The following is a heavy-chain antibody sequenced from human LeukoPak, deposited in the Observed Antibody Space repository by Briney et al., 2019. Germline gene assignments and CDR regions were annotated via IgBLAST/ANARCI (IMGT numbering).Heavy chain of an antibody. CDR1: GLIFSSYG. Sequence: PGGSLRLSCAASGLIFSSYGMSWVRQAPGKGLEWVTAISGRGDTSYYADSVKGRFTISRDNSKNTLYLQMNSLRAEDTAVYYCAKGGVGGYYYYGMDVWGQGTTVTVSS. V-gene: IGHV3-23*01. D-gene: IGHD2-15*01. J-gene: IGHJ6*02. CDR2: ISGRGDTS. CDR3: AKGGVGGYYYYGMDV.